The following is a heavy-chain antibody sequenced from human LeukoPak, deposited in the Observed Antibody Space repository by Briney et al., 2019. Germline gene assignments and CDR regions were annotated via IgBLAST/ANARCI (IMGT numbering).Heavy chain of an antibody. D-gene: IGHD5-24*01. CDR2: IYYSGST. CDR1: GGSISSYY. V-gene: IGHV4-59*01. J-gene: IGHJ4*02. Sequence: PSETLSLTCTVSGGSISSYYWSWIRQPPGKGLEWIGYIYYSGSTNYNPSLKSRVTISVDTSKNQFSLKLSSVTAADTAVYYCARGEKEMATIAPPSTYYFDYWGQGTLVTVSS. CDR3: ARGEKEMATIAPPSTYYFDY.